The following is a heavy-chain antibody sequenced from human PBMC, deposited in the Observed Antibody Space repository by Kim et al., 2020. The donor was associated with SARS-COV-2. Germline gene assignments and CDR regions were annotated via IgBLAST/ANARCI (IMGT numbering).Heavy chain of an antibody. D-gene: IGHD5-12*01. V-gene: IGHV4-59*13. CDR2: IYYSGST. J-gene: IGHJ3*02. CDR3: AREGNGYNFNYNAFDI. CDR1: GGSISSYY. Sequence: SETLSLTCTVSGGSISSYYWSWIRQPPGKGLEWIGYIYYSGSTNYNPSLKSRVTISVDTSKNQFSLKLSSVTAADTAVYYCAREGNGYNFNYNAFDIWGQGTMVTVSS.